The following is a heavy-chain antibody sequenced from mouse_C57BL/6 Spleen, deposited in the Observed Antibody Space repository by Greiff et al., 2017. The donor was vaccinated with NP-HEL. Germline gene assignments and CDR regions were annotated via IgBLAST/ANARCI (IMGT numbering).Heavy chain of an antibody. CDR2: ISYDGSN. CDR3: ASRSNHWYFDV. J-gene: IGHJ1*03. D-gene: IGHD2-5*01. V-gene: IGHV3-6*01. CDR1: GYSITSGYY. Sequence: EVKLQESGPGLVKPSQSLSLTCSVTGYSITSGYYWNWIRQFPGNKLEWMGYISYDGSNNYNPSLKNRISITRDTSKNQFFLKLNSVTTEDTATYYCASRSNHWYFDVWGTGTTVTVSS.